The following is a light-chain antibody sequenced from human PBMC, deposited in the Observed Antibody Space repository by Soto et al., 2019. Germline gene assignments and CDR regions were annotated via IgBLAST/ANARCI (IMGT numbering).Light chain of an antibody. CDR3: QQYGSSPWT. CDR1: QSVSSSY. Sequence: IVLTQSPGTLSLSPGERATLSCRSSQSVSSSYLAWYQQKPGQAPRLXIYGASSRATGIPDRFSGSGSGTDFTLTISRLEPEDFAVYYCQQYGSSPWTFGQGTKVDI. J-gene: IGKJ1*01. V-gene: IGKV3-20*01. CDR2: GAS.